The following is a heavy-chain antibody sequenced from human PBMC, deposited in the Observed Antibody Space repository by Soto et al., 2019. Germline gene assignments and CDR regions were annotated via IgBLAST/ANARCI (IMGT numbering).Heavy chain of an antibody. CDR2: ILHTGGT. CDR1: GGSISGGGFS. V-gene: IGHV4-30-2*01. Sequence: SETLSLTCAVSGGSISGGGFSWSWIRQPPGKGLEWIGYILHTGGTQYNPSLKSRVSMSVDKSKDQFSLHLTSVTAADTAVYYCARLQFGEGFDYWGQGALVTVSS. CDR3: ARLQFGEGFDY. J-gene: IGHJ4*02. D-gene: IGHD3-10*01.